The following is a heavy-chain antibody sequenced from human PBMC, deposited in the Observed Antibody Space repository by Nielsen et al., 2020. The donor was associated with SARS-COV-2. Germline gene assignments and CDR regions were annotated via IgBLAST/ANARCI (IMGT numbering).Heavy chain of an antibody. CDR1: GFTFDDYA. D-gene: IGHD3-22*01. CDR3: ARVVTYYYDSSGYFDY. CDR2: ISWNSGSI. J-gene: IGHJ4*02. V-gene: IGHV3-9*01. Sequence: SLKISCAASGFTFDDYAMHWVRQAPGKGLEWVSGISWNSGSIGYADSVKGRFTISRDNAKNSLYLQMNSLRAEDTAVYYCARVVTYYYDSSGYFDYWGQGTLVTVSS.